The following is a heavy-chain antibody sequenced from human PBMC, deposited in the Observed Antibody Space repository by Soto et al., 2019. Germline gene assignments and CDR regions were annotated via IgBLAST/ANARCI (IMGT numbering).Heavy chain of an antibody. CDR1: GFTFSSYW. Sequence: GSLRLSCAASGFTFSSYWMSWVRQAPGKGLEWVANIKQDGSEKYYVDSVKGRFTISRDNAKNSLYLQMNSLRAEDTAVYYCARAPVRELYYYYGMDVWGQGTKVPVSS. V-gene: IGHV3-7*01. D-gene: IGHD3-10*01. CDR3: ARAPVRELYYYYGMDV. CDR2: IKQDGSEK. J-gene: IGHJ6*02.